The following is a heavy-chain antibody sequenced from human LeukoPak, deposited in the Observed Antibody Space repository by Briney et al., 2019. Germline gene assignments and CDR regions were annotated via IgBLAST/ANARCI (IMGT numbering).Heavy chain of an antibody. V-gene: IGHV3-11*01. J-gene: IGHJ4*02. CDR1: GFTFSDYY. CDR3: ARDLALLRYFDY. CDR2: ISSSGSTI. Sequence: GGSLRLSCAASGFTFSDYYMGWIRQAPGKGLEWVSYISSSGSTIYYADSVKGRFTISRDNAKNSLYLQMNSLRAEDTAVYYCARDLALLRYFDYWGQGTLVTVSS. D-gene: IGHD2-15*01.